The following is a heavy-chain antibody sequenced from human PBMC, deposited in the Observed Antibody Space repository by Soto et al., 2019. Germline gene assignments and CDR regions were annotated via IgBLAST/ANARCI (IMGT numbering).Heavy chain of an antibody. Sequence: GGSLRLSCAASGFTFSSYAMSWVRQAPGKGLEWVSAISGSGGSTYYADSVKGRFTISRDNSKNTLYLQMNSLRAEDTAVYYCAKFYYYDSSGYYSRFDYWGQGTLVTVSS. CDR1: GFTFSSYA. V-gene: IGHV3-23*01. J-gene: IGHJ4*02. D-gene: IGHD3-22*01. CDR2: ISGSGGST. CDR3: AKFYYYDSSGYYSRFDY.